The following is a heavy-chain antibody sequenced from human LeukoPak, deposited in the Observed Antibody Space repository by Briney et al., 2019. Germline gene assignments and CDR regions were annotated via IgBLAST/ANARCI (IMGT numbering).Heavy chain of an antibody. D-gene: IGHD2-15*01. CDR3: ARDWVLGYCSGGSCPNWFDP. V-gene: IGHV1-69*06. J-gene: IGHJ5*02. CDR2: IIPIFGTA. Sequence: ASVKVSCKASGGTFSSYAISWVRQAPGQGLEWVGGIIPIFGTANYAQKFQGRVTITADKSTSTAYMELSSLRSEDTAVYYCARDWVLGYCSGGSCPNWFDPWGQGTLVTVSS. CDR1: GGTFSSYA.